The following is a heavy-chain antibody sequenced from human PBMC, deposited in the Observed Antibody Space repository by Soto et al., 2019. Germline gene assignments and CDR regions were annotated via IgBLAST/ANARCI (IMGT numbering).Heavy chain of an antibody. J-gene: IGHJ6*02. Sequence: SETLSLTCTVSGGSISSSGYYWSWIRQPPGKGLEWIGEINHSGSTNYNPSLKSRVTISVDTSKNQFSLKLSSVTAADTAVYYCARGVVVVVAATPYYYYYYGMDVWGQGTTVTVSS. CDR2: INHSGST. V-gene: IGHV4-39*07. CDR3: ARGVVVVVAATPYYYYYYGMDV. CDR1: GGSISSSGYY. D-gene: IGHD2-15*01.